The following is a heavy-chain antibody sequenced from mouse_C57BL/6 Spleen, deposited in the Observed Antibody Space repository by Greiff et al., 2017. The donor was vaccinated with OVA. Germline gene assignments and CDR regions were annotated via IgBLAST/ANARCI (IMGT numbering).Heavy chain of an antibody. CDR1: GFTFSDYY. D-gene: IGHD2-4*01. V-gene: IGHV5-12*01. CDR2: ISNGGGST. Sequence: DVMLVESGGGLVQPGGSLKLSCAASGFTFSDYYMYWVRQTPEKRLEWVAYISNGGGSTYYPDTVKGRFTISRDNAKNTLYLQMSRLKSEDTAMYYCASVYDYDGGFAYWGQGTLVTVSA. CDR3: ASVYDYDGGFAY. J-gene: IGHJ3*01.